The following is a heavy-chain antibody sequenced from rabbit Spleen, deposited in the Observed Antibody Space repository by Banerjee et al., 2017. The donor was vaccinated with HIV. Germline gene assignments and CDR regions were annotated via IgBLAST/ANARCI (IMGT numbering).Heavy chain of an antibody. D-gene: IGHD4-2*01. CDR3: ARGYAGSSTRLDL. CDR1: GFDLSSYYY. J-gene: IGHJ3*01. Sequence: QEQLEESGGGLVKPEGSLTLTCKASGFDLSSYYYMCWVRQAPGKGLEWIGCIYTGSGSTYYASWAKGRLTISKTSSTTVTLQMTSLTAADTATYFCARGYAGSSTRLDLWGQGTLVTVS. CDR2: IYTGSGST. V-gene: IGHV1S45*01.